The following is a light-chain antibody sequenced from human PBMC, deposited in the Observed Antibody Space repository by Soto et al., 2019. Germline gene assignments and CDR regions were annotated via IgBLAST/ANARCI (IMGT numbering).Light chain of an antibody. CDR1: RSDVGGYGN. J-gene: IGLJ2*01. V-gene: IGLV2-8*01. CDR3: SSYAGSNTDVV. Sequence: QSALTQPPSASGSPGQSVTMSCTGTRSDVGGYGNVSWYQQHPGKAPKLMIYEVTKRASGVPERFSGSKSGNTASLTVSGLQAEDEADYYCSSYAGSNTDVVFGGGTKLTVL. CDR2: EVT.